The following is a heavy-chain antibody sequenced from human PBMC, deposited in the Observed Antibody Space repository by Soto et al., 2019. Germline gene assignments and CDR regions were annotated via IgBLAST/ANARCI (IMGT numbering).Heavy chain of an antibody. V-gene: IGHV4-39*01. D-gene: IGHD2-21*02. CDR2: IFYSVST. CDR1: AGSISTRIYY. CDR3: ARLVVSAASHRYYFDY. Sequence: SETLSLTWTVSAGSISTRIYYGGWLRRPQGKGLEWIGSIFYSVSTYYNPSLKSRVTISVDTSKNQFSLKLYSVTAADTAMYYCARLVVSAASHRYYFDYRAQRILVPVSA. J-gene: IGHJ4*02.